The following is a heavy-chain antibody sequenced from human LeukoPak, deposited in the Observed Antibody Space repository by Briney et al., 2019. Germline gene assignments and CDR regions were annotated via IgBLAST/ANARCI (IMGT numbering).Heavy chain of an antibody. J-gene: IGHJ3*02. CDR2: IYYSGST. Sequence: PSQTLSITCTVSGGSISSGDYYWSWIRQPPGKGLEWIGYIYYSGSTYYNPSLKSRVTISVDTSKNQFSLKLSSVTAADTAVYYCAREASYCSSTSCYRVSAFDIWGQGTMVTVSS. V-gene: IGHV4-30-4*01. D-gene: IGHD2-2*01. CDR1: GGSISSGDYY. CDR3: AREASYCSSTSCYRVSAFDI.